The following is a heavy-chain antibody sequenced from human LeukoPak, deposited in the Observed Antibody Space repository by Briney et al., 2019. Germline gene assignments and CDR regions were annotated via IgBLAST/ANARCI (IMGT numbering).Heavy chain of an antibody. V-gene: IGHV3-33*06. CDR2: IWYDGSNK. CDR3: AKDGYCSGGSCYLYYYYYYMDV. Sequence: QTGGSLRLSCAASGFTFSSYGMHWVRQAPGKGLEWVAVIWYDGSNKYYADSVKGRFTISRDNSKNTLYPQMNSLRAEDTAVYYCAKDGYCSGGSCYLYYYYYYMDVWGKGTTVTVSS. D-gene: IGHD2-15*01. CDR1: GFTFSSYG. J-gene: IGHJ6*03.